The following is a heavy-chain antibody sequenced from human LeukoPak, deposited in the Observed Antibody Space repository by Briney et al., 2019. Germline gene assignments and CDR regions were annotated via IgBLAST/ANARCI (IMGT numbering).Heavy chain of an antibody. CDR3: AREMTPVGGSPLIWFDP. Sequence: ASVKVSCKASGYTFTGHYMHWVRQAPGQVLEWMGWINPNSGATKSAQKFQGRVTMTRDTSVTTAYMELSRLRSDDTAVYYCAREMTPVGGSPLIWFDPWGQGTLVTVSS. CDR1: GYTFTGHY. J-gene: IGHJ5*02. CDR2: INPNSGAT. V-gene: IGHV1-2*02. D-gene: IGHD4-23*01.